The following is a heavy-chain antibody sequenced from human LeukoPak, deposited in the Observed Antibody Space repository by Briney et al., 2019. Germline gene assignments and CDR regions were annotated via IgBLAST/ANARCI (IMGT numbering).Heavy chain of an antibody. D-gene: IGHD2-15*01. CDR2: IKQDGSEG. V-gene: IGHV3-7*04. Sequence: GGSLRLSCAASGFTFSSYWMSWVRQAPGKGLEWVANIKQDGSEGYYVDSVKGRFTISRASAKNSLYLQMNSLRAVDTAVYYCARGPSGGNGFSYWGLGTLVTVSS. CDR3: ARGPSGGNGFSY. CDR1: GFTFSSYW. J-gene: IGHJ4*02.